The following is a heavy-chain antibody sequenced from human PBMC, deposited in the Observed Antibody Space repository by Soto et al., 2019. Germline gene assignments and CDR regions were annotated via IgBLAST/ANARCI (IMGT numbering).Heavy chain of an antibody. CDR1: GGSISNYY. Sequence: SETLSLTCTVSGGSISNYYWSWIRQPPGRGLEWIGHIFYSGSTNYNPALKSRVNISVDTSKSQLSMKLSSVTAADTAVYYCAKDSGYNYGYFRWFDPWGQGTLVTVS. D-gene: IGHD5-18*01. J-gene: IGHJ5*02. V-gene: IGHV4-59*01. CDR3: AKDSGYNYGYFRWFDP. CDR2: IFYSGST.